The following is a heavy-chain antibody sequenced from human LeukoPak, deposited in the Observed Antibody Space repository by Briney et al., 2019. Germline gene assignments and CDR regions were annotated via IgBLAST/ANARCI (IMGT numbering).Heavy chain of an antibody. J-gene: IGHJ4*02. V-gene: IGHV3-11*04. D-gene: IGHD1-26*01. Sequence: LTCAVYGGSFSGYYWSWIRQPPGKGLEWVSYISSSSSTIYYADSVKGRFTISRDNAKNSLYLQMNSLRAEDTAVYYCASAIVGATSFDYWGQGTLVTVSS. CDR2: ISSSSSTI. CDR1: GGSFSGYY. CDR3: ASAIVGATSFDY.